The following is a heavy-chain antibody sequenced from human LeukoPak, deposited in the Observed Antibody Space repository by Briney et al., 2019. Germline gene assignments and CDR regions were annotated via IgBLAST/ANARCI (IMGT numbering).Heavy chain of an antibody. CDR3: AKEGRSLQTY. Sequence: GGSLRLSCAASGFMFSSNWMSWVRLAPGKGLEWVANIKEDGTETYYVDSVKGRFTISRDNAKNSLYLQMNSLRVEDTAVYYCAKEGRSLQTYWGQGTLVTVSP. V-gene: IGHV3-7*03. D-gene: IGHD5-24*01. CDR2: IKEDGTET. J-gene: IGHJ4*02. CDR1: GFMFSSNW.